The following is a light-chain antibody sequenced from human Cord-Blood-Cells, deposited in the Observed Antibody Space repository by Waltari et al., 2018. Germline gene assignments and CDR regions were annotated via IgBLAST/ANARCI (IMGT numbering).Light chain of an antibody. CDR1: SSDVGSYNR. Sequence: QSALNQPPSASGSPGQSVTISCTGTSSDVGSYNRVSWYQQPPGTAPKLMIYEVSNRPSGVPDRFSGSKAGNTASLTISGLQAEDEADYYCSSYTSSSTYVFGTGTKVTVL. CDR3: SSYTSSSTYV. J-gene: IGLJ1*01. CDR2: EVS. V-gene: IGLV2-18*02.